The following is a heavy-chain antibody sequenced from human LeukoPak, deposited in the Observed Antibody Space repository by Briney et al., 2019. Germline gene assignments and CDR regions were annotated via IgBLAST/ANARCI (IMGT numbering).Heavy chain of an antibody. CDR3: ARVGHRGGIATNTFDY. CDR1: GFTFSSYS. V-gene: IGHV3-48*01. D-gene: IGHD6-13*01. Sequence: GGSLRLSYAASGFTFSSYSMNWVRQAPGKGLEWVSYISSSSSTIYYADSVKGRFTISRDNAKNSLYLQMNSLRAEDTAVYYCARVGHRGGIATNTFDYWGQGTLVTVSS. J-gene: IGHJ4*02. CDR2: ISSSSSTI.